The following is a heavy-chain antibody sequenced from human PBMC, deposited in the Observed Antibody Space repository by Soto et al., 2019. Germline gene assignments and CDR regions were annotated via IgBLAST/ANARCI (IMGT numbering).Heavy chain of an antibody. Sequence: GGSLRLSCAASGFTFSDYYMSWIRQAPGKGLEWVSYISSSGSTIYYADSVKGRFTISRDNAKNTLYLQMNSLRAEDTALYYCAKAVPGYTYGWPYWGQGTLVTVSS. CDR2: ISSSGSTI. CDR3: AKAVPGYTYGWPY. D-gene: IGHD5-18*01. V-gene: IGHV3-11*01. J-gene: IGHJ4*02. CDR1: GFTFSDYY.